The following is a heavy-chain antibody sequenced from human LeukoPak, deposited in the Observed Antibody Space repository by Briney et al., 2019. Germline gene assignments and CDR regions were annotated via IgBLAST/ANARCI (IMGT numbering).Heavy chain of an antibody. CDR2: ISSSGSYI. V-gene: IGHV3-21*01. CDR1: GFTFSNYN. Sequence: GGSLRLPCAASGFTFSNYNMNWVRQAPGKGLEWVSSISSSGSYIYYADSVKGRFTISRDNAKNSLFLQMNSLRAEDTAVYYCARDPPSFQHWGQGTLVTVSS. J-gene: IGHJ1*01. CDR3: ARDPPSFQH.